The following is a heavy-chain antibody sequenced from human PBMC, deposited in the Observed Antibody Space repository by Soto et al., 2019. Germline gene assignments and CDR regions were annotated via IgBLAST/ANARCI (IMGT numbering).Heavy chain of an antibody. J-gene: IGHJ4*02. V-gene: IGHV3-7*01. Sequence: EVQLVESGGGLVQPGGSLRLSCAASGFTFSSYWMSWVRQAPGKGLEWVANIKQDGSEKYYVDSVKSRFTISRDNAKNSLYLQMNSLRAEDTAVYYCAAENSGSYSGFDYWGQGTLVTVSS. CDR1: GFTFSSYW. CDR2: IKQDGSEK. D-gene: IGHD1-26*01. CDR3: AAENSGSYSGFDY.